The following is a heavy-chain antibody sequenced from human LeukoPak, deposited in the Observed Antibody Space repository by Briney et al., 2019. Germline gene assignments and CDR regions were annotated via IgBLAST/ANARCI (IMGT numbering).Heavy chain of an antibody. J-gene: IGHJ4*02. CDR1: GFTLSSYE. CDR2: ISSSGSPT. CDR3: AKGWDFGPHFGS. V-gene: IGHV3-48*03. Sequence: GGSLRLSCAASGFTLSSYEMNWVRQAPGKGLEWISYISSSGSPTYYGDSVKGRFTISRDSAKNSLYLQMNSLRAEDTAVYYCAKGWDFGPHFGSWGQGTLVTVSS. D-gene: IGHD1-26*01.